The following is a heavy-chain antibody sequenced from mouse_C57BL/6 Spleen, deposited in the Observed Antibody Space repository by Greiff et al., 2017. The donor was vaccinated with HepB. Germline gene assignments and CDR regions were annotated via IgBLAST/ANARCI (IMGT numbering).Heavy chain of an antibody. D-gene: IGHD2-5*01. CDR3: ARKDSNYLDY. CDR1: GYSITSGYY. Sequence: EVQLQESGPGLVKPSQSLSLTCSVTGYSITSGYYWNWIRQFPGNKLEWMGYISYDGSNNYNPSLKNRISITRDTSKNQFFLKLKSVTTEDTATYYCARKDSNYLDYWGQGTSVTVSS. J-gene: IGHJ4*01. V-gene: IGHV3-6*01. CDR2: ISYDGSN.